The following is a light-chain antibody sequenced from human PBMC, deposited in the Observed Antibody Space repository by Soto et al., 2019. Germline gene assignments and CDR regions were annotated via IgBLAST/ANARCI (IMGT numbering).Light chain of an antibody. V-gene: IGLV2-8*01. CDR3: SSYAGSNNYV. CDR1: SSDVGGYNF. CDR2: EVT. J-gene: IGLJ1*01. Sequence: QSALTQPPSASGAPGQSVTISCTGSSSDVGGYNFVSWYQQHPGKAPKLMISEVTKRPSGVPDRVSGSKSGNTASLTVSGLQAEDEADYYCSSYAGSNNYVFGTGTKLTAL.